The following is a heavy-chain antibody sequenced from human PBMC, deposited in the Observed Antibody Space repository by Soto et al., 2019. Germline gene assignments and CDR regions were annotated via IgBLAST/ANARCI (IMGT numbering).Heavy chain of an antibody. CDR2: ISYDGSNK. CDR1: GLPFRSHA. D-gene: IGHD1-26*01. CDR3: VSEVGARNFDS. V-gene: IGHV3-30-3*01. Sequence: QVQLVEFGGGVVQPGGPLGLSCAAFGLPFRSHAFNWFGRAPGKGLEWVAGISYDGSNKYYPNSVKGRFIISRDNSRNTLYVQMNSLRTEDTAVYYCVSEVGARNFDSWGQGTLVTVSS. J-gene: IGHJ4*02.